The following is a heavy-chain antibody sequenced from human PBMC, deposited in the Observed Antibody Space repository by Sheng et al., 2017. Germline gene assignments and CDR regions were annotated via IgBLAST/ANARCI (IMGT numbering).Heavy chain of an antibody. CDR3: ARDRNTAPTWTQLWHDAFGV. J-gene: IGHJ3*01. D-gene: IGHD1-1*01. V-gene: IGHV1-18*01. CDR1: GYTFTTYG. Sequence: QVQLVQSVAEVKKPGASVKVSCQTSGYTFTTYGLNWVRQAPGQRLEWLGWINTYNGNTNYAPDLQDRVSMTADTSTNTVYMELRSLRSDDTAVYFCARDRNTAPTWTQLWHDAFGVWGQGTMVTVSS. CDR2: INTYNGNT.